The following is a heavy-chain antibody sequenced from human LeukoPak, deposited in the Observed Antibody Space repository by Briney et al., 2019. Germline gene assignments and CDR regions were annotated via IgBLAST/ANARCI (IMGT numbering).Heavy chain of an antibody. V-gene: IGHV4-34*01. D-gene: IGHD1-26*01. CDR2: INHSGST. J-gene: IGHJ4*02. CDR3: ARVEFKVGSSPGYFDY. Sequence: SETLSLTCAVYGGSFSGYYWSWIRRPPGKGLEWIGEINHSGSTNYNPSLKSRVTISVDTSKNQFSLKLSSVTAADTAVYYCARVEFKVGSSPGYFDYWGQGTLVTVSS. CDR1: GGSFSGYY.